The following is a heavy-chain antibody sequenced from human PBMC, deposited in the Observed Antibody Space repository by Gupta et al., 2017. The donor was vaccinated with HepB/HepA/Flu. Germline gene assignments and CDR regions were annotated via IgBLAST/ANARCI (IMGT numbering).Heavy chain of an antibody. CDR2: IKQDGSEK. J-gene: IGHJ4*02. Sequence: EVQLVESGGGLVQPGGSLRLSCAASGFTFSSYGMSGVRQAPGKGLEWVANIKQDGSEKYYVDSVKGRFTIARDNAKNSLYLQMNSLRAEDTAVYYCARELWFGELFDYWGQGTLVTVSS. CDR1: GFTFSSYG. D-gene: IGHD3-10*01. CDR3: ARELWFGELFDY. V-gene: IGHV3-7*01.